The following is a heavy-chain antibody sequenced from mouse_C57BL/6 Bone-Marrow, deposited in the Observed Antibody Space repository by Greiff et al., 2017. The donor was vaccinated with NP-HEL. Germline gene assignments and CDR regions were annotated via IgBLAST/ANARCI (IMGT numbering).Heavy chain of an antibody. V-gene: IGHV5-6*01. J-gene: IGHJ4*01. D-gene: IGHD2-4*01. CDR3: ARHDYPYAMDY. CDR1: GFTFSSYG. CDR2: ISSGGSYI. Sequence: EVMLVESGGDLVKPGGSLKLSCAASGFTFSSYGMSWVRQTPDKRLEWVATISSGGSYIYYQDSVKGRFTISRDNAKNTLYLQMSSLKSEDTAMYYCARHDYPYAMDYWGQGTTVTVAS.